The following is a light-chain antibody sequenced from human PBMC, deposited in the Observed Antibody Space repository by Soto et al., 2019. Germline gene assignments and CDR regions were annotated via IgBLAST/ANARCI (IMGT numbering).Light chain of an antibody. CDR2: RSN. Sequence: QSVLTQPPSTSGTPGQRVTSSCSGSSSNIGGNAVNWYQQLPGTAPKLLMYRSNQRPSGVPDRFSGSKSGTSASLAISGLQSEDEADYYCEAWDDSLKGPVFGGGTKLTVL. V-gene: IGLV1-44*01. CDR3: EAWDDSLKGPV. J-gene: IGLJ3*02. CDR1: SSNIGGNA.